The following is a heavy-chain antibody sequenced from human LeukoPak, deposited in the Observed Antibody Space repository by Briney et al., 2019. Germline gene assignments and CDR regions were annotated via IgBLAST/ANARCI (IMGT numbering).Heavy chain of an antibody. CDR1: GFTFDDYA. D-gene: IGHD6-13*01. J-gene: IGHJ6*03. V-gene: IGHV3-43D*03. Sequence: GGSLRLSCAASGFTFDDYAMHWVRQAPGKGLEWVSLISWDGGSTYYADSVKGRFTISRDNSKNSLYLQMNSLRAEDTALYYCAKNKLGKQRLVPRDYYYYMDVWGKGTTVTVSS. CDR2: ISWDGGST. CDR3: AKNKLGKQRLVPRDYYYYMDV.